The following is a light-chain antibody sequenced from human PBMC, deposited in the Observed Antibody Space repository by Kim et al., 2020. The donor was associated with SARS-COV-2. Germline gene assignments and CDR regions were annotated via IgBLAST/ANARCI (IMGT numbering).Light chain of an antibody. CDR3: NSRDSSGNHVV. CDR2: GKN. CDR1: SLRSYY. J-gene: IGLJ2*01. V-gene: IGLV3-19*01. Sequence: LGQTVRITCQGDSLRSYYASWYQQQPGQAPVLVSYGKNNRPSGIPDRFSGSSSGNTASLTSTGAQAEDEADYYCNSRDSSGNHVVFGGGTQLTVL.